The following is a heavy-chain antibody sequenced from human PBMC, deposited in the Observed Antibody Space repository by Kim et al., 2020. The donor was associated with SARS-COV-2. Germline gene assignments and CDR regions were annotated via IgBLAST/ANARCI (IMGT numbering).Heavy chain of an antibody. CDR3: ANRDYYDSSGYFRY. V-gene: IGHV4-4*02. J-gene: IGHJ4*02. Sequence: NPSLKSRVTISVDKSKNQFSLKLTSVSAADTAVFYCANRDYYDSSGYFRYWGQGTLVTVSS. D-gene: IGHD3-22*01.